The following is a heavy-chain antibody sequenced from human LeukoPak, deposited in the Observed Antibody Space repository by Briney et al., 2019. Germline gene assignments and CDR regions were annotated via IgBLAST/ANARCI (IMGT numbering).Heavy chain of an antibody. J-gene: IGHJ3*02. V-gene: IGHV3-30*02. Sequence: GGSLRLSCAASGFTFSSYGMHWVRQAPGKGLEWVAFIRYDGGNKYYADSVKGRFTISRDNSKNTLYLQMSSLRSDDTAVYYCARGLNYYDSSGYYSYAFDIWGQGTMVTVSS. CDR3: ARGLNYYDSSGYYSYAFDI. CDR1: GFTFSSYG. CDR2: IRYDGGNK. D-gene: IGHD3-22*01.